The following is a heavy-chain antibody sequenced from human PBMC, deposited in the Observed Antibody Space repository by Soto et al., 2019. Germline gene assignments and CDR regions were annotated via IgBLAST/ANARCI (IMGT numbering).Heavy chain of an antibody. CDR3: ASLGPHGDYGDY. D-gene: IGHD4-17*01. CDR1: GYTFTSYA. V-gene: IGHV1-3*01. CDR2: INAGNGNT. Sequence: ASVKVSCKASGYTFTSYAMHWVRQAPGQRLGWMGWINAGNGNTKYSQKFQGRVTITRDTSASTAYMELSSLRSEDTAVYYCASLGPHGDYGDYWGQGTLVTVSS. J-gene: IGHJ4*02.